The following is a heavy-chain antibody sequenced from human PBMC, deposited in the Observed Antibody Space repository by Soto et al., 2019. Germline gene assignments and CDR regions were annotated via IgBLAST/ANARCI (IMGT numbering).Heavy chain of an antibody. D-gene: IGHD6-13*01. Sequence: QIQMVQSGAEVKKPGASVKVSCKASGYNFFDYGVNWVRQAPGQGLGWMGWVSPKSGNTEFARKVQGRVTMTADTFTNLAYLELRGLRSDVTAVYYCTGGRTVSSIGPLLVWGQGTLVSVSS. CDR1: GYNFFDYG. V-gene: IGHV1-18*01. J-gene: IGHJ1*01. CDR3: TGGRTVSSIGPLLV. CDR2: VSPKSGNT.